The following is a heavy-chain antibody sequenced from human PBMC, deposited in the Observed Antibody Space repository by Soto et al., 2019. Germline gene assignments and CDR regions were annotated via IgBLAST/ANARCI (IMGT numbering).Heavy chain of an antibody. V-gene: IGHV3-74*01. J-gene: IGHJ4*02. CDR3: STAGSYRFDY. D-gene: IGHD1-26*01. CDR1: GFTFSSTW. Sequence: EVQLVESGGTSVQPGGSLRLSCAASGFTFSSTWMHWVRQGPGKGLVWVSRMNGDGTSTNYADSVKGRISISRDNAKNTLYLQMNSLRVEDTAVYYCSTAGSYRFDYWGQGTLVTVSS. CDR2: MNGDGTST.